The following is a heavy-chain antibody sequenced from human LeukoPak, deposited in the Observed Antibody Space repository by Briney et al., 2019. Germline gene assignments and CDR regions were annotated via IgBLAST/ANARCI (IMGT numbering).Heavy chain of an antibody. CDR3: ARHPRPYSPIESFDY. D-gene: IGHD1-26*01. Sequence: GGSLKISCKGSGYSFTSYWLGWVRQMPGKGLAWIGIIYPGDSDTRYSPSFQGQVTISADKSISTAYLQWSSLKASDTAMYYCARHPRPYSPIESFDYWGQGTLVTVSS. J-gene: IGHJ4*02. CDR2: IYPGDSDT. CDR1: GYSFTSYW. V-gene: IGHV5-51*01.